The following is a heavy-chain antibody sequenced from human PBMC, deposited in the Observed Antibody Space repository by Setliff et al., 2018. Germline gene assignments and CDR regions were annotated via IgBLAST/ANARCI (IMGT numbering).Heavy chain of an antibody. CDR2: TIPMFGTT. CDR3: VREGVDSRSSTDYRYYMDV. V-gene: IGHV1-69*05. CDR1: GGTFSSYG. J-gene: IGHJ6*03. Sequence: ASVKVSCKASGGTFSSYGISWVRQAPGQGLEWMRGTIPMFGTTNYARKFQGRVTIITDESTSTAYMQLSSLGSEDTAVYYCVREGVDSRSSTDYRYYMDVWGKGTTGT. D-gene: IGHD3-22*01.